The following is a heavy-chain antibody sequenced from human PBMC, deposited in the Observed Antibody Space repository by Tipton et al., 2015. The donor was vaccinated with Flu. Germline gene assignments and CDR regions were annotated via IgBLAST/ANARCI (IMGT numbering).Heavy chain of an antibody. J-gene: IGHJ3*02. CDR2: ISYSGYT. V-gene: IGHV4-61*05. D-gene: IGHD4-17*01. Sequence: TLSLTCTVSGGSITSKSYYWVWIRQPPGKGLEWIGYISYSGYTNYNPSLKSRVTLSLDMSKNQFSVRLSSVTAADTAVYYCARGVYGDDGAFDIWGQGTMVTVSS. CDR3: ARGVYGDDGAFDI. CDR1: GGSITSKSYY.